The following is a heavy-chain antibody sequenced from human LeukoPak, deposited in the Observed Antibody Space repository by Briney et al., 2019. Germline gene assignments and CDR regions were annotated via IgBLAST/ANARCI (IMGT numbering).Heavy chain of an antibody. Sequence: GASLRLSCAASGFTFRNYAMSWVRQAPGKGLEGVSGISSDGRAFYADSVKGRFTISRDNSKNSLYLQINSLRAEDTAVYYCAKEAAVIAIPYFDYWGQGTLVTVSS. CDR2: ISSDGRA. J-gene: IGHJ4*02. CDR1: GFTFRNYA. V-gene: IGHV3-23*01. CDR3: AKEAAVIAIPYFDY. D-gene: IGHD2-21*01.